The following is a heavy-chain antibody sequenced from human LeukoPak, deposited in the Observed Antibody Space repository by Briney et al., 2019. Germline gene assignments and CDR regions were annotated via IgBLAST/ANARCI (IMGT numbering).Heavy chain of an antibody. J-gene: IGHJ6*02. CDR1: GFTVSSNY. Sequence: GGSLRLSCAASGFTVSSNYMSWVRQAPGKGLEWVSVIYSGGSTYYADSVKGRFTISRDNSKSTLYLQMNSLRAEDTAVYYCARDRVTTSTDYYYGMDVWGQGTTVTVSS. CDR3: ARDRVTTSTDYYYGMDV. D-gene: IGHD4-17*01. V-gene: IGHV3-53*01. CDR2: IYSGGST.